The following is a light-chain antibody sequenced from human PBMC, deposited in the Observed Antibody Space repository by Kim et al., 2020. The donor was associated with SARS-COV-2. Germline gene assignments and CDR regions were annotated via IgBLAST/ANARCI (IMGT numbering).Light chain of an antibody. Sequence: EIVLTQSPGTLSLSPGERASLSCRASQTVSTTYLAWYQHKPGQAPRLLIYGASSRATAIPHRFSGSGSGTDFTLTISSLEPEDFAVYYCQQYGSSPYTFGQGTKLEI. J-gene: IGKJ2*01. V-gene: IGKV3-20*01. CDR1: QTVSTTY. CDR3: QQYGSSPYT. CDR2: GAS.